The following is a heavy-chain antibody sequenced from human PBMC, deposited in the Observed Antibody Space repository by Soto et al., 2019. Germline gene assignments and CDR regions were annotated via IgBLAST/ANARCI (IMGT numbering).Heavy chain of an antibody. CDR3: AKGKIAARRFGYYYYGMDV. CDR1: GFSFSSWA. J-gene: IGHJ6*02. D-gene: IGHD6-6*01. V-gene: IGHV3-23*01. CDR2: ISGSGGST. Sequence: PVGSRTVSCAVCGFSFSSWAMSWVCQAPGKGLDWVSAISGSGGSTYYADSVKGRFTISRDNSKNTLYLQMNSLRAEDTAVYYCAKGKIAARRFGYYYYGMDVWGQGTTVTVSS.